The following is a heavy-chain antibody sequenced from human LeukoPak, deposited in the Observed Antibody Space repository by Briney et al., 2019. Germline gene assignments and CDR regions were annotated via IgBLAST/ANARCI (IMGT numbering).Heavy chain of an antibody. CDR2: INHDGSAT. J-gene: IGHJ4*02. Sequence: PWGSLRLSCATSGFTFNTYWMNWVRQAPGKGLEWVANINHDGSATFYVDSVKGRFAISRDNAESSLHLQMNSLRAEDTALYYCATSVDTAAGPYWGQGTLVTVSS. V-gene: IGHV3-7*01. D-gene: IGHD6-13*01. CDR3: ATSVDTAAGPY. CDR1: GFTFNTYW.